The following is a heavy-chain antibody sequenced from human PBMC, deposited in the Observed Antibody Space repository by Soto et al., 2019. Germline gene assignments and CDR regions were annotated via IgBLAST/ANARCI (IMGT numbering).Heavy chain of an antibody. CDR2: IDPSDSYT. Sequence: GESLKISCKGSGYSFTSYWISWVRQMPGKGLEWMGRIDPSDSYTNYSPSFQGHVTISADKSISTAYLQWSSLKASDTAMYYCARRADGVVAATRSIYGMDVWGQGTTVTVSS. D-gene: IGHD2-15*01. J-gene: IGHJ6*02. CDR1: GYSFTSYW. CDR3: ARRADGVVAATRSIYGMDV. V-gene: IGHV5-10-1*01.